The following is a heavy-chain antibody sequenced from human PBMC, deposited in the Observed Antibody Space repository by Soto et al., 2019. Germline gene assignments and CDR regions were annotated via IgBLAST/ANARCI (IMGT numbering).Heavy chain of an antibody. V-gene: IGHV3-7*01. J-gene: IGHJ5*02. CDR2: IKQDGSDK. D-gene: IGHD2-15*01. CDR1: GFTFTSLA. CDR3: PRSILGYCSAGGCSSNYFDP. Sequence: PGAALRLSCAASGFTFTSLAVTWVRQAPAKGLDWVASIKQDGSDKYYVDSVEGRFTISRENAKNSLYLQMNSLRAEDTAVYYSPRSILGYCSAGGCSSNYFDPCRQG.